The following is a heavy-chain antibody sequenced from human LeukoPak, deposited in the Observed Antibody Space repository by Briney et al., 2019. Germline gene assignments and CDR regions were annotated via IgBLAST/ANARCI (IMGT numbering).Heavy chain of an antibody. CDR3: ATPTTSNDAFDI. V-gene: IGHV1-46*03. CDR1: GYTFTRYY. CDR2: INPSGGST. D-gene: IGHD2/OR15-2a*01. J-gene: IGHJ3*02. Sequence: GASVKVSCKASGYTFTRYYLHWVRQAPGQGLEWMGIINPSGGSTRYAQKFQGRVTMTRDTSTSTVYMELSSLRSEDTAVYYCATPTTSNDAFDIWGQGTMVTVSS.